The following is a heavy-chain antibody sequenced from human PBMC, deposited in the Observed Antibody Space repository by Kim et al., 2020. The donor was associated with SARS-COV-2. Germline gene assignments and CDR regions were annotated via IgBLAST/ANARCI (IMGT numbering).Heavy chain of an antibody. Sequence: GGSLRLSCAVSGFTFKNHDMNWVRQAPGRGLEWVSGISGSGIGTYYADSAKGRLTISKDFSKNMVYMQMNNLRVEDTGVYYCAKRETSSWSYIDYWGQGTLVSVSS. CDR2: ISGSGIGT. J-gene: IGHJ4*02. V-gene: IGHV3-23*01. CDR1: GFTFKNHD. CDR3: AKRETSSWSYIDY. D-gene: IGHD6-13*01.